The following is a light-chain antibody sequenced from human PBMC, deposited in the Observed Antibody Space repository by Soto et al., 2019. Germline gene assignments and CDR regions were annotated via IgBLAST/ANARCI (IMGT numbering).Light chain of an antibody. CDR3: SSFTSKSTLI. CDR1: IRDIGAYNI. Sequence: QSAMTQPASVSGSPGQSITISCAGTIRDIGAYNIVSWYQQHPGNAPRLIFYEVRNRPSGIALRFSASKSGNTASLNSSGLQAEDEAQYYCSSFTSKSTLIFGGGTKVTVL. CDR2: EVR. J-gene: IGLJ2*01. V-gene: IGLV2-14*03.